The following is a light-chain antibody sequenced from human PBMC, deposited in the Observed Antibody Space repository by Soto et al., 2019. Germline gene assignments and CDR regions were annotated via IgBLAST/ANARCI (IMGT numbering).Light chain of an antibody. J-gene: IGKJ5*01. CDR3: QQYNAWTLIS. Sequence: EIVMTQSPATLSVSPGERATLSCRASQSISTKVGWYQQRPGQAPRLLIYAASTRATVIPARFSGSGSCTEFTPAISSLHSEDSAVYYYQQYNAWTLISFGQGTRLEIK. V-gene: IGKV3-15*01. CDR1: QSISTK. CDR2: AAS.